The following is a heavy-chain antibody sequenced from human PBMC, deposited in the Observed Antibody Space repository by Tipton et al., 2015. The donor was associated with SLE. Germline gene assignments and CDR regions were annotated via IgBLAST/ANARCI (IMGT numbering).Heavy chain of an antibody. CDR1: CYSISSDSW. CDR3: ARDPIVGTTDTYIDL. Sequence: TLSLTCVVSCYSISSDSWWGWRRQPPGQGLGWIGIVYRSGKTHYSPSLKSRVTIAADTSKNPFSLKIVSVTTADTAVYFCARDPIVGTTDTYIDLWGQGTLVTVSS. D-gene: IGHD1-26*01. J-gene: IGHJ4*01. V-gene: IGHV4-38-2*02. CDR2: VYRSGKT.